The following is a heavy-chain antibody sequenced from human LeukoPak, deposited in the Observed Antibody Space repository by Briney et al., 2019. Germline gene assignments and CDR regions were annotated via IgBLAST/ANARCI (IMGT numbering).Heavy chain of an antibody. D-gene: IGHD1-26*01. CDR2: ISYDGSNK. V-gene: IGHV3-30*18. CDR3: AKSRGSYIPYYYYYGMDV. J-gene: IGHJ6*02. Sequence: GGSLRLSCAASGFTFSSYGMHWVRQAPGKGLEWVAVISYDGSNKYYADSVKGRLTISRDNSKNTLYLQMNSLRAEDTAVYYCAKSRGSYIPYYYYYGMDVWGQGTTVTVSS. CDR1: GFTFSSYG.